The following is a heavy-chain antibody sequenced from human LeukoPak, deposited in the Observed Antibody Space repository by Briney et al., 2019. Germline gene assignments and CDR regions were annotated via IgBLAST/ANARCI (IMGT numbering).Heavy chain of an antibody. V-gene: IGHV1-2*02. CDR2: INPNSGGT. CDR3: ARDPQYCSSTSCYSRFQYYFDY. CDR1: DYTFTSYG. D-gene: IGHD2-2*01. Sequence: GASVKVSCKGSDYTFTSYGISWVRQAPGQGLEWMGWINPNSGGTNYAQKFQGRVTMTRDTSISTAYMELSRLRSDDTAVYYCARDPQYCSSTSCYSRFQYYFDYWGQGTLVTVSS. J-gene: IGHJ4*02.